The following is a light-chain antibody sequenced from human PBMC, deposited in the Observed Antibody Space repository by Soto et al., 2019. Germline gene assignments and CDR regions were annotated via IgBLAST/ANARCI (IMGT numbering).Light chain of an antibody. CDR2: DVS. CDR1: SSDVGGYNY. J-gene: IGLJ3*02. V-gene: IGLV2-8*01. CDR3: SSYAGSNNWV. Sequence: QSVLTQPPSASASPGQSVTISCTGTSSDVGGYNYVSWYQQHPGKAPKVMIYDVSRRPSGVPDRFSGSKSGNTASLTVSGLQAEDEADYYCSSYAGSNNWVFGGGTQLTVL.